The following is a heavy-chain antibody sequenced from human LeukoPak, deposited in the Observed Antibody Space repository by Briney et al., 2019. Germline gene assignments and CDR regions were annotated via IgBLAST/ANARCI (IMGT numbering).Heavy chain of an antibody. CDR2: VHYTGKT. CDR1: GDSISSSY. CDR3: ARGYYDRSGSSNPFDA. D-gene: IGHD3-22*01. V-gene: IGHV4-59*01. Sequence: SETLSLTCTVSGDSISSSYWSWIRQPPGKRLEWVGYVHYTGKTNYNPSLNNRATISVDMSKNQFSLTLTSVTLADTAVYYCARGYYDRSGSSNPFDAWGQGTLVTVSA. J-gene: IGHJ4*02.